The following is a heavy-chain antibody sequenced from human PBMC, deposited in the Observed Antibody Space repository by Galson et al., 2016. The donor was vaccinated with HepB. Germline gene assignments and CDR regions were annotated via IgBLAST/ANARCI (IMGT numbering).Heavy chain of an antibody. V-gene: IGHV3-23*01. D-gene: IGHD6-19*01. Sequence: SLRLSCAASGFTFSNYAMSWVRQAPGKGPEWVSSINIGGDSTYYADSVKGRFTISRDNSKNTVYLQMNSLRAEDTALYYCAKDSPYSSGWSTYWGQGTLVTVSS. J-gene: IGHJ4*02. CDR2: INIGGDST. CDR3: AKDSPYSSGWSTY. CDR1: GFTFSNYA.